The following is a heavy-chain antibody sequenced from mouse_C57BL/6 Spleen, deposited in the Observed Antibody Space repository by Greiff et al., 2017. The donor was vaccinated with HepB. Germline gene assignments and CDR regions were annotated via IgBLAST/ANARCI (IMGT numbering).Heavy chain of an antibody. V-gene: IGHV1-62-2*01. CDR1: GYTFTEYT. D-gene: IGHD2-4*01. CDR2: FYPGSGSI. CDR3: AIHEDHDYGGAGFAY. Sequence: QVQLQQSGAELVKPGASVKLSCKASGYTFTEYTIHWVKQRPGQGLEWIGWFYPGSGSIKYNEKFKDKATLTADKSSSTVYMELSRLTSEDSAVYFFAIHEDHDYGGAGFAYWGQGTLVTVSA. J-gene: IGHJ3*01.